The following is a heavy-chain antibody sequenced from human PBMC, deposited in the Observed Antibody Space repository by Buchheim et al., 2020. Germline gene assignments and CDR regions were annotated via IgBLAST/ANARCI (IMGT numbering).Heavy chain of an antibody. J-gene: IGHJ6*02. Sequence: QVQLVQSGAEVKKPGSSVKVSCKASGGTFSSYAISWVRQAPGQGLEWMGRIIPILGIANYAQKFQGRVTITADKSTSNAYMELSSLRSEDTAVYYCARPPNYGDQLNYYYYGMDVWGQGTT. CDR3: ARPPNYGDQLNYYYYGMDV. V-gene: IGHV1-69*04. CDR1: GGTFSSYA. D-gene: IGHD4-17*01. CDR2: IIPILGIA.